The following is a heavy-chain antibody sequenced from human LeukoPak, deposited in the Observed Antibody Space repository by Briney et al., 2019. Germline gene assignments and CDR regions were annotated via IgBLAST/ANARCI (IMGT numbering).Heavy chain of an antibody. CDR3: AKGTTMYAFDI. Sequence: GGSLRLSCAASGLTFGHYVMHWVRQAPGKGLEWVSLISGDGGSTYYADSVKGRLTISRDNSKNSLYLQMNSLTTEDTALYFCAKGTTMYAFDIWGQGTMVTVSS. V-gene: IGHV3-43*02. J-gene: IGHJ3*02. D-gene: IGHD1-1*01. CDR1: GLTFGHYV. CDR2: ISGDGGST.